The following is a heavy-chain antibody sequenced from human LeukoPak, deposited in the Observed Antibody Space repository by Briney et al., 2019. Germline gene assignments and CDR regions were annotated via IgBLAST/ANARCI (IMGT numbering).Heavy chain of an antibody. CDR3: AKDPLCY. V-gene: IGHV3-48*01. J-gene: IGHJ4*02. CDR2: INSDSSTI. CDR1: GFIFSSYS. Sequence: GGSLRLSCTASGFIFSSYSLNWVRQAPGKGLGWVSYINSDSSTIHYADSVKGRFTISRDNSKNTLYLQMNSLRAEDTAVYYCAKDPLCYWGQGTLATVSS.